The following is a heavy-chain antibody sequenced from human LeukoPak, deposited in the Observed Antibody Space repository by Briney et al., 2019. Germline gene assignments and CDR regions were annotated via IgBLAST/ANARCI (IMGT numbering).Heavy chain of an antibody. V-gene: IGHV3-7*01. Sequence: GGSLRLSCAASGFSFGNFWMSWVRQAPGRGLQWVAGMKGDGSPTYYVDSVKGRFIISRDNARNSLYLQMNSLRAEDTAVYYCARLFGGVTTFDYWGQGALVTVSS. D-gene: IGHD2-8*02. CDR2: MKGDGSPT. CDR1: GFSFGNFW. J-gene: IGHJ4*02. CDR3: ARLFGGVTTFDY.